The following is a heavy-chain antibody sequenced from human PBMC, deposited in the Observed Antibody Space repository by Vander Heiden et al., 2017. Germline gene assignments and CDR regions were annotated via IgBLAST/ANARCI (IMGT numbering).Heavy chain of an antibody. D-gene: IGHD6-6*01. CDR3: ARRGGSSNQIDY. CDR2: IRNKTKSYTT. CDR1: GFTFSDHY. Sequence: EAQLVESGGGLVQPGGSLRLPCAAAGFTFSDHYMDWVRQAPGKGLEWVGRIRNKTKSYTTEDAASVKGRFTISRDESKNSLYLQMNSLKTEDTAVYYCARRGGSSNQIDYWGQGTLVTVSS. V-gene: IGHV3-72*01. J-gene: IGHJ4*01.